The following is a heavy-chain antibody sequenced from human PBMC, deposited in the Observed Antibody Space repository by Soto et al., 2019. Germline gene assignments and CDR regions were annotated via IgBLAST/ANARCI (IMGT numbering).Heavy chain of an antibody. CDR3: ARDEYYDSNKWFDH. Sequence: SETLSLTCTSSGCAITAYYWSWIRQPVGEGLQWIGRVYSTGSTNYNPSLRSRVTMSVDTSQNQFFLRLSSVTAADTAVYYCARDEYYDSNKWFDHWGQGILVTVSS. V-gene: IGHV4-4*07. CDR1: GCAITAYY. J-gene: IGHJ5*02. D-gene: IGHD3-22*01. CDR2: VYSTGST.